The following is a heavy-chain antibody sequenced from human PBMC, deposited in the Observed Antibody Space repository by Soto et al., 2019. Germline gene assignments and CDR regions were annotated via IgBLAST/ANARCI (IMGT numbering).Heavy chain of an antibody. V-gene: IGHV1-69*06. CDR1: GGTFSSYA. CDR2: IIPIFGTA. J-gene: IGHJ3*02. CDR3: AEGNTYYYDSSGYADAFDI. D-gene: IGHD3-22*01. Sequence: SVKVSCKASGGTFSSYAIGWVRQAPGQGLEWMGGIIPIFGTANYAQKFQGRVTITADKSTSTAYMELSSLRSEDTAVYYCAEGNTYYYDSSGYADAFDIWGQGTMVTVSS.